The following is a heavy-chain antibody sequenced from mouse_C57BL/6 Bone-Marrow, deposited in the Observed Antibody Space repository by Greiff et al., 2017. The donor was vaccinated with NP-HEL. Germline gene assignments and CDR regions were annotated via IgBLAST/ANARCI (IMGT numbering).Heavy chain of an antibody. Sequence: EVQLQQSGGDLVKPGGSLKLSCAASGFTFSSYGMSWVRQTPDKRLEWVATISSGGSYTYYPDSVKGRFTISRDNAKNTLYLQMSSLKSEDTAMYYCARHDYYGSHFDYWGQGTTLTVSS. D-gene: IGHD1-1*01. V-gene: IGHV5-6*01. CDR1: GFTFSSYG. J-gene: IGHJ2*01. CDR2: ISSGGSYT. CDR3: ARHDYYGSHFDY.